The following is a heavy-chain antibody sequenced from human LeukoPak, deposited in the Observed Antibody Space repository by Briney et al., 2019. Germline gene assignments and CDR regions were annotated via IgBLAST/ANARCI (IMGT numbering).Heavy chain of an antibody. CDR3: AHNPRIGVVTRFDD. CDR2: ISGSGGST. CDR1: GFAFSSYA. J-gene: IGHJ4*02. Sequence: GRSLILSCAASGFAFSSYAMGWVRHGPVKGMEWVSAISGSGGSTYYADSVKGRFTISRDNSKNTLYLQLNSLRAEDTAVYYCAHNPRIGVVTRFDDWGQGTLVTVSS. V-gene: IGHV3-23*01. D-gene: IGHD3-22*01.